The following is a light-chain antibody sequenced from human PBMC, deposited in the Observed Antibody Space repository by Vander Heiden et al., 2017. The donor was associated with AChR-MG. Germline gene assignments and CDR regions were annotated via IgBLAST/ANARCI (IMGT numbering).Light chain of an antibody. Sequence: ETVMTQSPDTLTVSPGERATLSCRASQDIGTDLVWYQHKPGQGPRLLIYGASNRATGVPDRFSGGGSRTAFTLTINSLPSEDVALYYCQQYAKWPLWTFSQRTRV. V-gene: IGKV3-15*01. J-gene: IGKJ1*01. CDR1: QDIGTD. CDR2: GAS. CDR3: QQYAKWPLWT.